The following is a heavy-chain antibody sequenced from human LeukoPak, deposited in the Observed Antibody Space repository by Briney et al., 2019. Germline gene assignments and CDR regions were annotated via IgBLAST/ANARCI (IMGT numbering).Heavy chain of an antibody. CDR1: GGSFSGYY. D-gene: IGHD6-13*01. CDR3: ARDGVQAAGTDY. Sequence: SETLSLTCAVYGGSFSGYYWSWIRQPPGKGLEWIGEINHSGSTNYNPSLKGRVTISVDTSKNQFSLKLSSVTAADTAVYYCARDGVQAAGTDYWGQGTLVTVSS. J-gene: IGHJ4*02. V-gene: IGHV4-34*01. CDR2: INHSGST.